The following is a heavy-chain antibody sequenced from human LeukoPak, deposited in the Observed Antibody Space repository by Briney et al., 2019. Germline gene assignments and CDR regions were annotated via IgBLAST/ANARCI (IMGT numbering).Heavy chain of an antibody. D-gene: IGHD4-17*01. CDR3: ARQPNAHDYGIPY. J-gene: IGHJ4*02. CDR2: ISSSSSYI. V-gene: IGHV3-21*01. Sequence: GGSLRLSCAASGFTFSSYSMNWVRQAPGKGLEWVSSISSSSSYIYYADSVKGRFTISRDNAKNSLYLQMNSLRAEDTAVYYCARQPNAHDYGIPYWGQGTLVTVSS. CDR1: GFTFSSYS.